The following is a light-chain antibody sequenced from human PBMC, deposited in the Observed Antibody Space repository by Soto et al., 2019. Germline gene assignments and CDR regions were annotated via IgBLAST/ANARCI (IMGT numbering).Light chain of an antibody. V-gene: IGKV3-11*01. CDR2: DAS. Sequence: EIVLTQSPATLSLSPGERATLSCRASQSVGTFFAWYQQKPGQTPRLLIYDASNRDTGIPPMFSGTGSGTDFALTISRVDPGDFAVYYCRHRTNRTRTFGQGTKLDIQ. CDR3: RHRTNRTRT. J-gene: IGKJ2*01. CDR1: QSVGTF.